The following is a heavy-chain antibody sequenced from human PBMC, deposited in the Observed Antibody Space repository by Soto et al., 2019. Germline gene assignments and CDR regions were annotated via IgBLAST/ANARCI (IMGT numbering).Heavy chain of an antibody. CDR3: VKVLASDIILVPAAVSAP. CDR2: ISWNSGSI. D-gene: IGHD2-2*01. V-gene: IGHV3-9*01. J-gene: IGHJ5*02. Sequence: KGLEWVSGISWNSGSIGYADSVKGRFTISRDNAKNSLYLQMNSLRAEDTALYYCVKVLASDIILVPAAVSAPRGQRT.